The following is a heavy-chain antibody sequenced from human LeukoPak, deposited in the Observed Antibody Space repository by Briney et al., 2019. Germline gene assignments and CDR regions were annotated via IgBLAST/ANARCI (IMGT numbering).Heavy chain of an antibody. J-gene: IGHJ4*02. Sequence: TSETLSLTCAVYGGSFSGYYWSWIRQPPGKGLEWIGEINHSGSTNYNPSLKSRVTISVDTSKNQFSLKLRSVTAADTAVYYCAKRGIKLRYFDWLPTYDYWGQGTLVTVSS. CDR2: INHSGST. CDR1: GGSFSGYY. CDR3: AKRGIKLRYFDWLPTYDY. V-gene: IGHV4-34*01. D-gene: IGHD3-9*01.